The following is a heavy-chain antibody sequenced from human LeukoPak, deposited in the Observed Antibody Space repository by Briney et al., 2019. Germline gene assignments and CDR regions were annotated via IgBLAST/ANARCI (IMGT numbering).Heavy chain of an antibody. D-gene: IGHD6-19*01. CDR2: IKQDGSEK. CDR1: GFTFRNSD. Sequence: PGGSLRLSCAASGFTFRNSDMHWVRQAPGKGLEWVANIKQDGSEKYYLDSLEGRFTISRDNAKNSVYLQINRLRAEDTAVYYCARRGTIAVPVFWFDPWGQGTLVIVSS. V-gene: IGHV3-7*01. CDR3: ARRGTIAVPVFWFDP. J-gene: IGHJ5*02.